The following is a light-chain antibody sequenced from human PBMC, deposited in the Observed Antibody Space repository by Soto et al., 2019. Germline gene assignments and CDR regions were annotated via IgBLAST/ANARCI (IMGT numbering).Light chain of an antibody. J-gene: IGKJ2*01. Sequence: EVVLTQSPGTLSLSPGERATLSCRASQSVSNKYLAWYHQKPGLSPKLLIFGSSDRATGIPDRFSGSGSGTDFTLTICSLEPEDFVLYYCQQYGSSPPYTFGQWTKLEIK. V-gene: IGKV3-20*01. CDR2: GSS. CDR3: QQYGSSPPYT. CDR1: QSVSNKY.